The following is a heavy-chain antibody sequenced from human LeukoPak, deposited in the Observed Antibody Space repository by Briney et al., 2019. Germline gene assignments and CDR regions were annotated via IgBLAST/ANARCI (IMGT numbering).Heavy chain of an antibody. J-gene: IGHJ4*02. CDR2: ISGSGDNT. CDR1: GFTFSSYG. D-gene: IGHD2-8*02. Sequence: GGSLRLSCAASGFTFSSYGMSWVRQAPGKGLEWVSGISGSGDNTDYADSVKGRFTISRDNSKNTLSLQMNSLRAEDTAVYYCAREVPGGRFDYWGQGALVSVSS. V-gene: IGHV3-23*01. CDR3: AREVPGGRFDY.